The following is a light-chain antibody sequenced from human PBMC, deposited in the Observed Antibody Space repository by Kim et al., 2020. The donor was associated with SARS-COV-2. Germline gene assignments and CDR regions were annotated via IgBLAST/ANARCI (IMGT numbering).Light chain of an antibody. Sequence: QSVLTQPASVSASPGQSITISCTGTSSDIGAYDYVSWHQQHPDKAPKVIIYDVSKRPSGVSNRFSASKSGNTASLTISGLQAEVEADYYCNSFTRSRTYVFGTGTKVTVL. J-gene: IGLJ1*01. CDR3: NSFTRSRTYV. CDR2: DVS. CDR1: SSDIGAYDY. V-gene: IGLV2-14*01.